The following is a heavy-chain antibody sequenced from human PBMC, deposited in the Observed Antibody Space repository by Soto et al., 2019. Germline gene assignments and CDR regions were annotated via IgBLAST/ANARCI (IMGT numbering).Heavy chain of an antibody. CDR2: ISGSGTSI. V-gene: IGHV3-48*01. J-gene: IGHJ3*02. CDR3: ARDSSYAFDI. D-gene: IGHD6-6*01. Sequence: GGSLRLSCTASGFTFSDYSMNWVRQAPGKGLERVSYISGSGTSIYYASSVRGRFTISRDNSKNSLSLQMDSLRAEDAAVYFCARDSSYAFDIWGQGIMVTVSS. CDR1: GFTFSDYS.